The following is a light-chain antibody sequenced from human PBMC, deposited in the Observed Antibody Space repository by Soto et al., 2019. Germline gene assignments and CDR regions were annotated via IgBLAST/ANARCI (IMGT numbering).Light chain of an antibody. J-gene: IGLJ1*01. CDR2: EVS. Sequence: QSALAQPPSVSGSPGRSVTISCTGTSSDVGSYNRVSWYQQPPGTAPKLMIYEVSNRPSGVPDRFSGSKSGNTASLTISGLQAEDEADYYCSSYTSSITYVFGTGTKVTVL. CDR3: SSYTSSITYV. CDR1: SSDVGSYNR. V-gene: IGLV2-18*02.